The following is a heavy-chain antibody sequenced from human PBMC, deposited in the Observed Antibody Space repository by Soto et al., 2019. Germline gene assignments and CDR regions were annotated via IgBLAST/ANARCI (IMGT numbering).Heavy chain of an antibody. D-gene: IGHD3-10*01. CDR3: ARDIRGSGKGY. J-gene: IGHJ4*02. CDR2: IIPILGIA. V-gene: IGHV1-69*08. CDR1: GGTFSSYT. Sequence: QVQLVQSGAEVKKPGSSVKVSCKASGGTFSSYTISWVRQAPGQGLEWMGRIIPILGIANYAQKFQDRVTITADKSTSTAYMELSSLRSEDTAVYYCARDIRGSGKGYWGQGTLVTVSS.